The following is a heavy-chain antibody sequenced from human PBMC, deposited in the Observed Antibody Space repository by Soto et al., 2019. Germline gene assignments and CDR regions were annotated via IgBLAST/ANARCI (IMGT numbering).Heavy chain of an antibody. D-gene: IGHD4-17*01. CDR2: LYDVDGT. J-gene: IGHJ3*02. CDR3: ASWHLREHAYDI. V-gene: IGHV3-53*01. CDR1: GFTVSGKKY. Sequence: DVQLVESGGGLIQPGGSLRLSCAASGFTVSGKKYLAWVRQAPGKGLEWVSALYDVDGTYYADSVKGRFTTSADSSKTLVYRKMNGLRPDDTAVYYCASWHLREHAYDIWGQGTAVPVSS.